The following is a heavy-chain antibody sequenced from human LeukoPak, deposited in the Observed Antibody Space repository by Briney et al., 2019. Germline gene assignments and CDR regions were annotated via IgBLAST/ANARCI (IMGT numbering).Heavy chain of an antibody. D-gene: IGHD3-9*01. V-gene: IGHV4-59*01. CDR2: IYYSGST. CDR3: ARDRGDILTGYPYYFDY. CDR1: GGSISSYY. Sequence: SETLSLTCTVSGGSISSYYWSWIRQPPGKGLEWIGYIYYSGSTNYNPSLKSRVTISVDTSKNQFSLKLSSVTAADTAVYYCARDRGDILTGYPYYFDYWGQGTLVTVSS. J-gene: IGHJ4*02.